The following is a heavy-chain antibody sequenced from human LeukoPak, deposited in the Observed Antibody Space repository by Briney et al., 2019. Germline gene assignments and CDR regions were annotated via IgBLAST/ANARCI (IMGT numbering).Heavy chain of an antibody. CDR1: GVSISSGGYY. Sequence: SETLSLTCTVSGVSISSGGYYWRWIRQPPGKGLEWIGYIYHSGSTHYNPSLKSRVTISVDRSKNQFSLKMSSVTAADTAVYHCAGVIAARLTSFYYFDYWGQGTLVTVSS. CDR3: AGVIAARLTSFYYFDY. J-gene: IGHJ4*02. CDR2: IYHSGST. D-gene: IGHD6-6*01. V-gene: IGHV4-30-2*01.